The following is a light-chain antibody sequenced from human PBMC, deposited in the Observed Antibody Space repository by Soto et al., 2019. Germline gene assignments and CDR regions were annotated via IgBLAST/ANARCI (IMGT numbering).Light chain of an antibody. CDR1: QRVLYSSNNKNS. CDR2: WAS. CDR3: QKYYTTLLT. Sequence: DIVMTQSPDSLAVSLGERDTINCKSSQRVLYSSNNKNSLAWYKQKPVQPPKLCISWASTPESGVPDRFSGRVSETNFALTISSLQAEDVAVYYCQKYYTTLLTLGQGTRLEIK. J-gene: IGKJ5*01. V-gene: IGKV4-1*01.